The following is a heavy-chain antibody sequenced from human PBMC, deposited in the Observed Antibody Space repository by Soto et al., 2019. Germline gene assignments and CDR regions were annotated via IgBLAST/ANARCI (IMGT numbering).Heavy chain of an antibody. CDR3: ARHTPAISISDH. Sequence: HSESLSLSCTLCGDTVCSYYLGWTRQQTGKGLEWIGYIYYSGSTNYNPSLKSRVTISVDTSKNQFSLKLSSVTAADTAVYYCARHTPAISISDHWGQGTLVTVSS. J-gene: IGHJ4*02. CDR1: GDTVCSYY. D-gene: IGHD2-15*01. V-gene: IGHV4-59*08. CDR2: IYYSGST.